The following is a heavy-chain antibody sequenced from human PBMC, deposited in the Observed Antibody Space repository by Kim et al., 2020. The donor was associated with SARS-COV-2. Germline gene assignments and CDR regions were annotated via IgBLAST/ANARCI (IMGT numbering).Heavy chain of an antibody. Sequence: ASVKVSCKASGYTFTSYDINWVRQATGQGLEWMGWMNPNSGNTGYAQKFQGRVTMTRNTSISTAYMELSSPRSEDTAVYYCARGFHSRITMVRGKSYGMDVWGQGTTVTVSS. CDR3: ARGFHSRITMVRGKSYGMDV. V-gene: IGHV1-8*01. J-gene: IGHJ6*02. CDR2: MNPNSGNT. D-gene: IGHD3-10*01. CDR1: GYTFTSYD.